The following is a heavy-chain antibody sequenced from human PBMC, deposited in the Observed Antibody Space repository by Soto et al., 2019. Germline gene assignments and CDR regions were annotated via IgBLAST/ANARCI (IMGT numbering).Heavy chain of an antibody. J-gene: IGHJ5*02. D-gene: IGHD4-17*01. CDR2: ISSSSSYI. V-gene: IGHV3-21*01. Sequence: PGGSLRLSCAAPGFTFSSYSMNWVRQAPGKGLEWVSSISSSSSYIFYADSVKGRFTISRDNAKNSLYLQMNSLRAEDTAVYYCARESDTVTTSESCWFDPWGQGTLVTVSS. CDR1: GFTFSSYS. CDR3: ARESDTVTTSESCWFDP.